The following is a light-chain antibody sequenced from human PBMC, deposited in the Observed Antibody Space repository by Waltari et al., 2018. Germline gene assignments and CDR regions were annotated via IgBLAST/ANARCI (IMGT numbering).Light chain of an antibody. CDR1: QSVFSSSDNRNY. J-gene: IGKJ2*01. CDR2: WAS. CDR3: QQYYMSPPT. V-gene: IGKV4-1*01. Sequence: DIEMTQSPESLPVSLGERATINCKSSQSVFSSSDNRNYLAWFQQKPGQSPKLLIYWASSRDLGVPDRFSGRRSGTDVTLTISSLQAEDVAVYDCQQYYMSPPTFGQGTRLEI.